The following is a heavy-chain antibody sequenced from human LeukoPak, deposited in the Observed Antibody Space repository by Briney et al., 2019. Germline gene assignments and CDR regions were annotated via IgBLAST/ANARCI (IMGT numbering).Heavy chain of an antibody. CDR1: GGTFSSYA. Sequence: GASVKVSCKASGGTFSSYAISWVRQAPGQGLEWMGGIIPIFGTANYAQKFQGRVTITADESTGTAYMELSSLRSEDTAVYYCARVRAAAGTHFDYWGQGTLVTVSS. CDR2: IIPIFGTA. CDR3: ARVRAAAGTHFDY. D-gene: IGHD6-13*01. V-gene: IGHV1-69*13. J-gene: IGHJ4*02.